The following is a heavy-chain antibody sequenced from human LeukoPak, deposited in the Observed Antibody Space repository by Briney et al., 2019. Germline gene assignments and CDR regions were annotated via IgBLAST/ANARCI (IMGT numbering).Heavy chain of an antibody. D-gene: IGHD1-26*01. CDR2: INHSGST. Sequence: PSETLSLTCAVYGGSFSGYYWSWIRQPPGKGLEWIGEINHSGSTNYNPSLKSRVTISVDTSKNQFSLKLSSVTAADTAVYYCAREGTSGSFLSLDYWGQGTLVTVSS. V-gene: IGHV4-34*01. CDR1: GGSFSGYY. CDR3: AREGTSGSFLSLDY. J-gene: IGHJ4*02.